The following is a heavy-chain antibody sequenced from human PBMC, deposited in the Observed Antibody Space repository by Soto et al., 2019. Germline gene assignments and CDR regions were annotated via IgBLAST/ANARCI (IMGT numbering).Heavy chain of an antibody. V-gene: IGHV4-4*02. J-gene: IGHJ5*02. CDR1: SGSISSSNW. CDR3: ARATSRSAEVIAVAGTEWAWFDP. D-gene: IGHD6-19*01. Sequence: SETLSLTCAVSSGSISSSNWWSWVRQPPGKGLEWIGEIYHSGSTNYNPSLKSRVTVSVDKSKNQFSLKLSSVTAADTAVYYCARATSRSAEVIAVAGTEWAWFDPWGQGTRVTVAS. CDR2: IYHSGST.